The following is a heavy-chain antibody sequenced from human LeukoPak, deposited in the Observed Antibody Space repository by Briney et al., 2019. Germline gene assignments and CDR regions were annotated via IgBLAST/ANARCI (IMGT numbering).Heavy chain of an antibody. V-gene: IGHV3-21*01. CDR3: VRGNSPTYYYDSSGPTDI. Sequence: GGSLRLSCAASGFTFSSYSMNWVRQAPGKGLEWVSSISSSSSYIYYADSVKGRFTISRDNAKNSLYLQMNSLRAEDTAVYYCVRGNSPTYYYDSSGPTDIWGQGTMVTVSS. D-gene: IGHD3-22*01. J-gene: IGHJ3*02. CDR2: ISSSSSYI. CDR1: GFTFSSYS.